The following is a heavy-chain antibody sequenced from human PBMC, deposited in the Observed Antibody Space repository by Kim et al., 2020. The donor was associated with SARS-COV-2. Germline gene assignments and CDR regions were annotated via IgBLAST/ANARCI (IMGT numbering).Heavy chain of an antibody. D-gene: IGHD5-18*01. CDR3: AREGLRKADTAMGYFDY. J-gene: IGHJ4*02. Sequence: VKGRFTISRDNSKNTLYLKMNSLRAENTAVYYWAREGLRKADTAMGYFDYWGQGTLVTVSS. V-gene: IGHV3-30*07.